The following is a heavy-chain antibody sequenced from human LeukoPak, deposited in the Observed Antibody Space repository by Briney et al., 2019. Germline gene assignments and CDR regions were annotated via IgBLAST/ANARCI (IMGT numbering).Heavy chain of an antibody. Sequence: PSETLSLTCTVYGGSISSSGYYWGWIRQPPGRGLEWIGSISYSGTTYYNPSLKSRVTISVDTSKNQFSLTLSSVTAADTAVYYCARVEATHDAFDIWGQGTMVTVSS. D-gene: IGHD1-26*01. CDR1: GGSISSSGYY. CDR3: ARVEATHDAFDI. V-gene: IGHV4-39*07. CDR2: ISYSGTT. J-gene: IGHJ3*02.